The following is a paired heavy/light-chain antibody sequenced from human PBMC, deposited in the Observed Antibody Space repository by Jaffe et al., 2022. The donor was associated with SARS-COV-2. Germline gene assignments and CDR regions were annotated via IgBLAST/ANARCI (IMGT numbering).Heavy chain of an antibody. CDR1: GFTFSDYY. V-gene: IGHV3-11*01. J-gene: IGHJ4*02. D-gene: IGHD6-25*01. CDR3: ARGPRSGYNFDY. CDR2: ISHSGNTI. Sequence: QVQLVESGGDLIKPGGFLRLSCAASGFTFSDYYMNWIRQAPGKGLEWVSYISHSGNTIYYADSVKGRFTISRDNAKNSLYLQLNSLGVEDTAVYYCARGPRSGYNFDYWGRGTLVTVSS.
Light chain of an antibody. J-gene: IGKJ5*01. CDR3: QQYGSSFT. CDR2: GAS. CDR1: QSVSSTF. V-gene: IGKV3-20*01. Sequence: EIVLTQSPGTLSLSPGERATLSCRASQSVSSTFLTWYQQKPGQAPRLLIYGASTRATGIPDRFSGSGSGTDFTLTISRLEPEDFAVYYCQQYGSSFTFGQGTRLEIK.